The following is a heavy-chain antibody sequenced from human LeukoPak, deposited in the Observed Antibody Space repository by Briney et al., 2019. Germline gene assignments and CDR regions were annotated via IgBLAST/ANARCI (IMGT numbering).Heavy chain of an antibody. J-gene: IGHJ4*02. CDR2: ISSSSSTI. V-gene: IGHV3-48*01. CDR1: GFTFSSYA. Sequence: QPGGSLRLSCAASGFTFSSYAMSCVRQAPGKGLEWVSYISSSSSTIYYADSVKGRFTISRDNAKNSLYLQMNSLRAEDTAVYYCARDEPHPDYYDSSGYYVYWGQGTLVTVSS. D-gene: IGHD3-22*01. CDR3: ARDEPHPDYYDSSGYYVY.